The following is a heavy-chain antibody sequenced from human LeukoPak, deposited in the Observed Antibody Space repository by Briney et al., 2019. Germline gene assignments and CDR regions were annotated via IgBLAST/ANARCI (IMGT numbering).Heavy chain of an antibody. Sequence: PGGSLRLSCAASGFTFSSYWMHWVRQAPGKGLVWVLRINRDDSSTSYADSVKGRFTISRDNAKNTLYLQMNSLRAEDTAVYFCARAGYYTGWDYWGQGTLVTVSS. CDR1: GFTFSSYW. D-gene: IGHD2-8*02. V-gene: IGHV3-74*01. J-gene: IGHJ4*02. CDR2: INRDDSST. CDR3: ARAGYYTGWDY.